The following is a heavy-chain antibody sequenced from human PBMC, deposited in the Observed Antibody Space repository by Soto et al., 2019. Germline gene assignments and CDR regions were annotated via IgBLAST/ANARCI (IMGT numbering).Heavy chain of an antibody. J-gene: IGHJ1*01. Sequence: QSQTLSLTCAISGDSVSSNSAAWNWIRQSPSRGLEWLGRTYYRSKWYNDYAVSVKSRITINPDTSKNQFSLQLNSVTPEDTAVYYCAREVLDYSNYHEYFQHWGQGTLVTVSS. CDR3: AREVLDYSNYHEYFQH. D-gene: IGHD4-4*01. CDR1: GDSVSSNSAA. V-gene: IGHV6-1*01. CDR2: TYYRSKWYN.